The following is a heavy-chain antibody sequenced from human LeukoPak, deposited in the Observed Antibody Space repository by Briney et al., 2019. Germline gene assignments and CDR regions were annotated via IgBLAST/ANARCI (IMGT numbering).Heavy chain of an antibody. CDR1: GYSFTSYW. J-gene: IGHJ3*02. V-gene: IGHV5-51*01. CDR3: ARHGCSSTSCFVI. Sequence: GESLKISCKGSGYSFTSYWIGWVRQMPGKGLEWMGIIYPGDSDTRYSPSFQGQVTISANKSISTAYLQWSSLKASDTAMYYCARHGCSSTSCFVIWGQGTMVTVSS. D-gene: IGHD2-2*01. CDR2: IYPGDSDT.